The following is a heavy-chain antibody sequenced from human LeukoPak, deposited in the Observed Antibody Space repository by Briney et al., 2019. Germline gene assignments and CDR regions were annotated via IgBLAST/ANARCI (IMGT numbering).Heavy chain of an antibody. V-gene: IGHV1-46*01. D-gene: IGHD5-12*01. J-gene: IGHJ4*02. CDR3: ARDSDNDSGYDY. CDR2: INPSGGSA. CDR1: GYTFSNYY. Sequence: LVKVSSKASGYTFSNYYIHWVRQAPGQGLEWMGIINPSGGSASNAQNFQGRVIMTRDTSTSTVYMELSSLRSEDTAVYYCARDSDNDSGYDYWGQGTLVTVSS.